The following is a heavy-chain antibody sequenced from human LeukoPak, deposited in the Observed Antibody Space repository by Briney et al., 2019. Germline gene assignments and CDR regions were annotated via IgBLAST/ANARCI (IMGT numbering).Heavy chain of an antibody. CDR1: GFTFSSYA. D-gene: IGHD3-22*01. J-gene: IGHJ4*02. CDR2: ISYDGSNK. Sequence: GGSLRLSCAASGFTFSSYAMHWVRQAPGKGLEWVAVISYDGSNKYYADSVKGRFTISRDNAKNSLYLQMNSLRAEDTAVYYCARDNYDSSTPYYFDYWGQGTLVTVSS. V-gene: IGHV3-30*04. CDR3: ARDNYDSSTPYYFDY.